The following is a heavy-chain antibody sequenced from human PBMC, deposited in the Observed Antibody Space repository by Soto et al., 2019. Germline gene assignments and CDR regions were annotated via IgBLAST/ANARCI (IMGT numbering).Heavy chain of an antibody. CDR3: VKGLLGGKWFGP. CDR1: GFPFSSYG. CDR2: ITTSSGHM. V-gene: IGHV3-48*01. J-gene: IGHJ5*02. Sequence: EVPLVESGGGVVQPGGSLRLSCVASGFPFSSYGMNWVRQAPGKGLEWVAYITTSSGHMYYADSVKGRFTISRDNGRNSLYLQMNRVRAEDTAVYYCVKGLLGGKWFGPWGQGTRVTVSS.